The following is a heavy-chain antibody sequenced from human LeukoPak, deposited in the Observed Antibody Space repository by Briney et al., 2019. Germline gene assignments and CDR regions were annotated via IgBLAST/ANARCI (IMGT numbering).Heavy chain of an antibody. CDR2: ISYDGSNK. CDR3: ARDDYCSSTSCYTGFDY. Sequence: PGRSLRLSCAASGFTFSSYAMHWVRQAPGKGLEWVAVISYDGSNKYYADSVKGRFTISRDNSKNTLYLQMNSLRAEDTAVYYCARDDYCSSTSCYTGFDYWGQGTLVTVSS. CDR1: GFTFSSYA. J-gene: IGHJ4*02. D-gene: IGHD2-2*02. V-gene: IGHV3-30-3*01.